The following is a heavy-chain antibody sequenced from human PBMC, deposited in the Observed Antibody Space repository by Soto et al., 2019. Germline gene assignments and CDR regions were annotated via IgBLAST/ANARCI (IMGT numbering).Heavy chain of an antibody. CDR3: ARDGMAYYDSSGYRKDWFDP. CDR2: IIPIFGTA. Sequence: QVQLVQSGAEVKKPGSSVKVSCKASGGTFSSYAISWVRQAPGQGLEWMGGIIPIFGTANYAQKFQGRVKSNADESTSTAYMELSSLRSEDTAVYYCARDGMAYYDSSGYRKDWFDPWGQGTLVTVSS. J-gene: IGHJ5*02. V-gene: IGHV1-69*12. D-gene: IGHD3-22*01. CDR1: GGTFSSYA.